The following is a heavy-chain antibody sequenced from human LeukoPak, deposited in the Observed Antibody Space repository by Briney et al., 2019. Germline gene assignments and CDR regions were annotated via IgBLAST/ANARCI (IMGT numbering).Heavy chain of an antibody. CDR3: AKDQDIVVVVAATHYYYYYMDV. CDR1: GFTFSTFA. V-gene: IGHV3-30*02. CDR2: IRYDGSNK. D-gene: IGHD2-15*01. Sequence: GGSLRLSCAASGFTFSTFAMIWVRQAPGKGLEWVAFIRYDGSNKYYADSVKGRFTISRGNSKNTLYLQMNSLRAEDTAVYYCAKDQDIVVVVAATHYYYYYMDVWGKGTTVTISS. J-gene: IGHJ6*03.